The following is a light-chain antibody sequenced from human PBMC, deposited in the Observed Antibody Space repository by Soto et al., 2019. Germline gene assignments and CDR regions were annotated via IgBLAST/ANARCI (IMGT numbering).Light chain of an antibody. V-gene: IGKV1-9*01. Sequence: DIQLTQSPSFLSASVGHRVTITCRASQGLCSDLAWYQQKPGKAPKLLIYAASTLQSGVPSRFSGSGSGTEFTLTISSLQPEDFATYYCQQLNSYPITFGQGTRLEIK. CDR2: AAS. J-gene: IGKJ5*01. CDR1: QGLCSD. CDR3: QQLNSYPIT.